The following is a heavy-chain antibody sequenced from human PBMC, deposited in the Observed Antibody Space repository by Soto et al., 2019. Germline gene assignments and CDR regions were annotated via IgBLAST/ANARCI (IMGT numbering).Heavy chain of an antibody. CDR2: IWYDGSNK. J-gene: IGHJ6*02. D-gene: IGHD5-12*01. Sequence: GGSLRLSCAASGFTFSSYGMHWVRQAPGKGLEWVAVIWYDGSNKYYADSVKGRFTISRDNSKNTLYLQMNSLRAEDTAVYYCARDAALPKYSGYAVYYYYGMDVWGQGTTVTVSS. V-gene: IGHV3-33*01. CDR3: ARDAALPKYSGYAVYYYYGMDV. CDR1: GFTFSSYG.